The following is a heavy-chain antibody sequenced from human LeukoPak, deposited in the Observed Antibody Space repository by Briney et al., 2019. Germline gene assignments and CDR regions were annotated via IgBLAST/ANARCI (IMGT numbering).Heavy chain of an antibody. CDR3: ARGEGGATESGVFDI. Sequence: SQTLSLTCTVSGGSISSGSYYWSRIRQPAGKGLEWIGRVYTTGSTNYNPSLQSRVTISLDTSKNQFSLKLSSVTAADTAMYYCARGEGGATESGVFDIWGQGTMVTVTS. D-gene: IGHD1-26*01. V-gene: IGHV4-61*02. CDR2: VYTTGST. J-gene: IGHJ3*02. CDR1: GGSISSGSYY.